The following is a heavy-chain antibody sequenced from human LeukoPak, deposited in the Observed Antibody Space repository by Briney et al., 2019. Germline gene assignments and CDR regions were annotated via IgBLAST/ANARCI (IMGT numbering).Heavy chain of an antibody. CDR2: ISYDGGNK. D-gene: IGHD6-13*01. CDR3: GSGIAAEDSVAIEY. V-gene: IGHV3-30*03. J-gene: IGHJ4*02. CDR1: GFTFSSYG. Sequence: GRSLRLSCAASGFTFSSYGMHWVRQAPGKGLEWVAVISYDGGNKYYADSVKGRFTISRDNSKNTLYLQMNSLRAEDTAVYYCGSGIAAEDSVAIEYWGQGTLVTVSS.